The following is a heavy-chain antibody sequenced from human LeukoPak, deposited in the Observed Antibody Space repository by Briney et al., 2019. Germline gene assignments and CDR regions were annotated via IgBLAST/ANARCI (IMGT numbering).Heavy chain of an antibody. V-gene: IGHV4-4*07. D-gene: IGHD2-2*02. CDR1: GGSISSYY. J-gene: IGHJ5*02. CDR2: IYTSGST. CDR3: ARDLTLGYCSSTSCYTGFDP. Sequence: SETLSLTCTVSGGSISSYYWSWIRQPAGKGLEWTGRIYTSGSTNYNPSLKSRVTMSVDTSKNQFSLKLSSVTAADTAVYYCARDLTLGYCSSTSCYTGFDPWGQGTLVTVSS.